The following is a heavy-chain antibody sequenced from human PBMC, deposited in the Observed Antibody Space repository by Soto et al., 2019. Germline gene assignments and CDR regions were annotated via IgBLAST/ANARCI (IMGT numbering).Heavy chain of an antibody. J-gene: IGHJ3*02. CDR2: ISAYNGNT. CDR3: ARDRTIVVVITTYAFDI. D-gene: IGHD3-22*01. V-gene: IGHV1-18*01. Sequence: GREWLGWISAYNGNTNYAQKLQGTLTMTPHTSTSTAYMELRSLRSDDTAVYYFARDRTIVVVITTYAFDIWGHGTMVT.